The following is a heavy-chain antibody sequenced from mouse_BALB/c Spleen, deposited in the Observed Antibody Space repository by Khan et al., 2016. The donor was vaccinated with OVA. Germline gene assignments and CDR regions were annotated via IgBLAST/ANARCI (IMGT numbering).Heavy chain of an antibody. J-gene: IGHJ2*01. CDR2: ISYSGNT. CDR3: ARIKGGDFDY. Sequence: VQLKESGPGLVKPSQSLSLTCTVTGYSITSDYAWNWIRQFPENNLEWMGYISYSGNTKYTPSLKSRISITRDTSKNHFFLQLNSVTIEDTARYYCARIKGGDFDYWGQGTTLTVSS. V-gene: IGHV3-2*02. CDR1: GYSITSDYA.